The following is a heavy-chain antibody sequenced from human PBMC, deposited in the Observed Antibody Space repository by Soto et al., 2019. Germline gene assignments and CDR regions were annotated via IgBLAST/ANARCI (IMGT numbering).Heavy chain of an antibody. Sequence: GASVKVSCKASGYTFTSYAMRWVRQAPGQRLEWMGWINAGNGNTKYSQKFQGRVTITRDTSASTAYMELSSLRSEDTAVYYCARVGQLVCRAPFVPRREGALVTVS. V-gene: IGHV1-3*01. D-gene: IGHD6-13*01. CDR2: INAGNGNT. CDR1: GYTFTSYA. J-gene: IGHJ5*02. CDR3: ARVGQLVCRAPFVP.